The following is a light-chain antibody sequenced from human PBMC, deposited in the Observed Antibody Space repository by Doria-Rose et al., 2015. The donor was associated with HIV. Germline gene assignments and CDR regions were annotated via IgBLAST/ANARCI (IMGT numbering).Light chain of an antibody. J-gene: IGKJ1*01. CDR1: QNINRF. Sequence: DIRLTQSPSSLSASVGDRVTITCRASQNINRFLNWYQQKPGKVPKVLIYAASSLQSGVPSRFSGSGSGTDFTLTISSLQPEDFATYYCQQSFSTPRPFGQGTKVEIK. V-gene: IGKV1-39*01. CDR3: QQSFSTPRP. CDR2: AAS.